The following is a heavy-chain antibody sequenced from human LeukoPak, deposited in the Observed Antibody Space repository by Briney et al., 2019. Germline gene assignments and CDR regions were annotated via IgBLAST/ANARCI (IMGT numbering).Heavy chain of an antibody. CDR3: AREGYYYGSGPLSFSLYYFDY. CDR2: ISAYNGNT. D-gene: IGHD3-10*01. Sequence: EASVKVSCKASGYTFTSYGISWVRQAPGQGLEWMGWISAYNGNTNYAQKLQGRVTMTTDPSKRTAYLELRSLSSGAPAVYYCAREGYYYGSGPLSFSLYYFDYWGQGTLVTVSS. CDR1: GYTFTSYG. V-gene: IGHV1-18*01. J-gene: IGHJ4*02.